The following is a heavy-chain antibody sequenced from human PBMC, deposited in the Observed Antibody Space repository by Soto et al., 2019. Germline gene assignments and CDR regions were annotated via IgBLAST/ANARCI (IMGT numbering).Heavy chain of an antibody. CDR1: SGSISSSNW. D-gene: IGHD1-20*01. Sequence: QVQLQESGPGLVKPSGTLSLTCAVSSGSISSSNWWVGVRQPPGKGLEWIGEIYHSGSTNYNPSLKSRVTISVDKSKNQFSLKLSSVTAADTAVYYCASASINRDDDAFDIWGQGTMVTVSS. CDR3: ASASINRDDDAFDI. CDR2: IYHSGST. J-gene: IGHJ3*02. V-gene: IGHV4-4*02.